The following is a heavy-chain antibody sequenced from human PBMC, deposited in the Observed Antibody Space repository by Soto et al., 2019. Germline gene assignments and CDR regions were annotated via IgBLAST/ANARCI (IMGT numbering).Heavy chain of an antibody. CDR3: SRTFLYSSSWYGAFDI. Sequence: GGSLRLSCAASGFTFSSYAMSWVRQAPGKGLEWVSAISGSGGSTYYADSVKGGFTNSRDNSKNTLYLQMNSLIAEDTAVYYCSRTFLYSSSWYGAFDIWGQGTMVTVSS. CDR2: ISGSGGST. J-gene: IGHJ3*02. D-gene: IGHD6-13*01. CDR1: GFTFSSYA. V-gene: IGHV3-23*01.